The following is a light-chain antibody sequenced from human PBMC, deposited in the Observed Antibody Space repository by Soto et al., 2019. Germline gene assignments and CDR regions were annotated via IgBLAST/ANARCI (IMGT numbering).Light chain of an antibody. CDR2: GAS. J-gene: IGKJ4*01. V-gene: IGKV1-12*01. Sequence: DIQMTQSPSSVSASVGDRVTITCRASQGISRWLDWYQQKPGKAPKLLIYGASSVQSGVPSRFSGSGSGTDFTLTIRSLQPEDFATYYCQQADSFPLTFGGGTKVDIK. CDR3: QQADSFPLT. CDR1: QGISRW.